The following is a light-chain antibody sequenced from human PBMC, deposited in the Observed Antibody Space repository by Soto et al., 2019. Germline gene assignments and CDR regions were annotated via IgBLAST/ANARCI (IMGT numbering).Light chain of an antibody. Sequence: PGARVTLSCRASQSVSSSYLTWCHQKPGQAPRLLIYGACTSATSIPARFSGSGSGTDFTLTISSLQPEDFAVYYCQQDSNVPVTFGQGTKLEIK. J-gene: IGKJ2*01. CDR2: GAC. CDR1: QSVSSSY. V-gene: IGKV3D-7*01. CDR3: QQDSNVPVT.